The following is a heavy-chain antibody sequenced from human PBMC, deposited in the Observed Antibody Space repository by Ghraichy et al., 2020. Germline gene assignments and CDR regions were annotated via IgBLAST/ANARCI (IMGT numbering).Heavy chain of an antibody. Sequence: LSLTCAASGFTFSSYAMSWVRQAPGKGLEWVSAISGSGGSTYYADSVKGRFTISRDNSKNTLYLQMNSLRAEDTAVYYCAKESTLRFLEWLPHYFDYWGQGTLVTVSS. J-gene: IGHJ4*02. V-gene: IGHV3-23*01. D-gene: IGHD3-3*01. CDR1: GFTFSSYA. CDR3: AKESTLRFLEWLPHYFDY. CDR2: ISGSGGST.